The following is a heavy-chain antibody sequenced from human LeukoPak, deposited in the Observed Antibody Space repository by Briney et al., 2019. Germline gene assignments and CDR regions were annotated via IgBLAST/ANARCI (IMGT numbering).Heavy chain of an antibody. CDR2: FDVIDSET. CDR1: GSSLSELS. CDR3: AAGRPYSLLDY. Sequence: ASVTVSCTVSGSSLSELSLYWVRHAPGKGLEWTGGFDVIDSETFYAQKFQGRVTMTEDSSTVTAYMELRSLTSDDTALYYCAAGRPYSLLDYWGQGTLVTVSS. J-gene: IGHJ4*02. V-gene: IGHV1-24*01. D-gene: IGHD5-18*01.